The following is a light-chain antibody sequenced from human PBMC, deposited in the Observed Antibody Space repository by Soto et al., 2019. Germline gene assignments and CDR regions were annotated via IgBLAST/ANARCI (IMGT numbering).Light chain of an antibody. CDR3: QQRSNWPRT. V-gene: IGKV3-11*01. CDR1: QSVSSY. CDR2: DAS. J-gene: IGKJ1*01. Sequence: EIVLTQSPATLSLSPGERATLSCRASQSVSSYLAWYQQKPGQAPRLLIYDASNRATGIPARFSGSGSGTDFTLTISSLEPEDFAVYYSQQRSNWPRTLGQGTKV.